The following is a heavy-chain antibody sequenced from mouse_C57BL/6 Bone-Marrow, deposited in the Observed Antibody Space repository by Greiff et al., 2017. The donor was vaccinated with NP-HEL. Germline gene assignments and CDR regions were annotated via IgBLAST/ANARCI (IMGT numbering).Heavy chain of an antibody. V-gene: IGHV1-26*01. CDR1: GYTFTDYY. D-gene: IGHD3-3*01. CDR3: ARWGWENYYAMDY. J-gene: IGHJ4*01. Sequence: EVQLQQSGPELVKPGASVKISCKASGYTFTDYYMNWVKQSHGKSLEWIGDINPNNGGTSYNQKFKGKATLTVDKSSSTAYMELRSLTSEDSAVYYCARWGWENYYAMDYWGQGTSVTVSS. CDR2: INPNNGGT.